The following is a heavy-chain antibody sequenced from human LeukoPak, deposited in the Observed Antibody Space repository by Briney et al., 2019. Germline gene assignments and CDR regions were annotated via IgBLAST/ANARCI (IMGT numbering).Heavy chain of an antibody. Sequence: QPGGSLRLSCAASGFTFSDYDMHWVRQATGKGLEWVSAIGTAGDTYYTGSAKGRFTISRENAKNSLYLQMNSLRAGDTAVYYCARVAKERVGGVYYFDYWGQGTLVTVSP. CDR3: ARVAKERVGGVYYFDY. J-gene: IGHJ4*02. V-gene: IGHV3-13*01. CDR2: IGTAGDT. CDR1: GFTFSDYD. D-gene: IGHD1-1*01.